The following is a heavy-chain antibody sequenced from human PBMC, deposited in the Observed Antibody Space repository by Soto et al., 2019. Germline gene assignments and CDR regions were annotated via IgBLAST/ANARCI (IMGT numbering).Heavy chain of an antibody. Sequence: SATVTCKAPGGTFSNSAINWVRQAPGGGLESMGGVIPGFGTTNYAEKLEGRVTITADESTSTAYMVLISLRAEETAVGDRARDRGLHYGNYHDPCDYGGQEIFVTAS. CDR1: GGTFSNSA. V-gene: IGHV1-69*13. CDR3: ARDRGLHYGNYHDPCDY. CDR2: VIPGFGTT. D-gene: IGHD4-17*01. J-gene: IGHJ4*02.